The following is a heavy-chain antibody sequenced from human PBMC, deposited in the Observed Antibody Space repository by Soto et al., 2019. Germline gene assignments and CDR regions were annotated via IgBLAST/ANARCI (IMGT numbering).Heavy chain of an antibody. V-gene: IGHV1-8*01. CDR2: MEPSTGRT. J-gene: IGHJ4*02. D-gene: IGHD1-26*01. CDR3: ARGVSAGVDY. Sequence: GASVKVSCKASGYSFTSLDINWVRQTAGQGLEWMGWMEPSTGRTGYAQKFQGRVTMTRDTSINTAYMELPTLTSDDTAFYYCARGVSAGVDYWGQGTLVTV. CDR1: GYSFTSLD.